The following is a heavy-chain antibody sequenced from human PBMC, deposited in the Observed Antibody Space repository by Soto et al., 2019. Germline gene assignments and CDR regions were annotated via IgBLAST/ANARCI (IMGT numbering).Heavy chain of an antibody. J-gene: IGHJ6*02. CDR1: SGSFSDYS. CDR2: INHSGST. V-gene: IGHV4-34*01. D-gene: IGHD2-15*01. Sequence: PSETLSLTCSVYSGSFSDYSCNWIRQPPGKGLEWIGEINHSGSTTYNPSLKSRVTMSMHTPQKQFSLELSSVTSLRSEDTAVYYCARGLRTGNYGMDVWGQGTTVTVSS. CDR3: ARGLRTGNYGMDV.